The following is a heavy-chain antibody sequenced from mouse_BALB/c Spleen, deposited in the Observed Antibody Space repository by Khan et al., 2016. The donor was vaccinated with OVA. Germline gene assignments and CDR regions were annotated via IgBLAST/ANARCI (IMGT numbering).Heavy chain of an antibody. V-gene: IGHV1-77*01. Sequence: QVQLKESGAELARPGASVKLSCKASGYTFTDYYINWMKQRTGQGLEWIGEIYPGSGNIYYNEKFKGKATLTADKSSSTAYMQLSSLTSEDSAVYFCARKWAAWFPYGGQGTLVTVSA. CDR1: GYTFTDYY. CDR2: IYPGSGNI. CDR3: ARKWAAWFPY. J-gene: IGHJ3*01.